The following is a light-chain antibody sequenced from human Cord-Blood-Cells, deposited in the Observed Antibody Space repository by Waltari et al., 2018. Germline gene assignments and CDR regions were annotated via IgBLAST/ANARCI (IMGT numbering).Light chain of an antibody. J-gene: IGKJ3*01. CDR3: QQLNSYPT. V-gene: IGKV1-9*01. Sequence: DIQLTQSPSFLSASVGDRVTITCRASQGISSYLAWYQQKPGKAPKLPIYAASTLQSGVPSRFSGSGSGTEFTLTISSLQPEDFATYYCQQLNSYPTFGPGTKVDIK. CDR2: AAS. CDR1: QGISSY.